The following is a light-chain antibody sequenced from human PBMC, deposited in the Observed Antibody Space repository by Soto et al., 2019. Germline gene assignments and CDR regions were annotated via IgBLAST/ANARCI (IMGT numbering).Light chain of an antibody. Sequence: EIVLTQSPGTLSLPPGERATLSCRASQSVSSSYLAWYQQKPGQAPRLLIYGASSRATGIPDRFSGSGSGTGFTLTISRLEPEDFAVYYCQQYGSSPWTFGQGTKVDIK. CDR2: GAS. J-gene: IGKJ1*01. CDR1: QSVSSSY. CDR3: QQYGSSPWT. V-gene: IGKV3-20*01.